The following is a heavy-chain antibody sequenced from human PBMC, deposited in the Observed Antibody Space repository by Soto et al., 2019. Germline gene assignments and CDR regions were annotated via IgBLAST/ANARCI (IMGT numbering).Heavy chain of an antibody. D-gene: IGHD1-26*01. CDR3: ASDTNHIVGATTGLGY. CDR1: GFTFSSYS. CDR2: ISSSSSTI. J-gene: IGHJ4*02. V-gene: IGHV3-48*02. Sequence: RRLSCAASGFTFSSYSMNWVRQAPGKGLEWVSYISSSSSTIYYADSVKGRFTISRDNAKNSLYLQMNSLRDEDTAVYYCASDTNHIVGATTGLGYWGQGTLVTVSS.